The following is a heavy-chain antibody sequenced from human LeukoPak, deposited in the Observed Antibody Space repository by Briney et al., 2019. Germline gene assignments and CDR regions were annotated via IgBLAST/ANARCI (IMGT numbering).Heavy chain of an antibody. J-gene: IGHJ4*02. CDR3: IAMIRGVGY. CDR2: SRNEAHSYST. Sequence: PGGSLRLSCAVSGFTFRDHYMDWVRQAPGKGLEWVGRSRNEAHSYSTDFAASVRGRASLSRDDSSNSLYLQMNSLRTDDTAVYYCIAMIRGVGYWGQGTLVAVSS. CDR1: GFTFRDHY. V-gene: IGHV3-72*01. D-gene: IGHD3-10*01.